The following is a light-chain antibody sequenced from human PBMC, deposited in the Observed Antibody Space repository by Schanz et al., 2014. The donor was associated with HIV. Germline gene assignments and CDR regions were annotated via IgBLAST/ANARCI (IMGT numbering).Light chain of an antibody. Sequence: QSALTQPASVSGSPGQSITISCTGTSSDVGGYNYVSWYQQLPGTAPKVMIYDVSNRPSGVSSRFSGSKSGNTASLTISGLQAEDEADYYCCSYTTTSTYVFGAGTKLTVL. V-gene: IGLV2-14*03. CDR3: CSYTTTSTYV. CDR2: DVS. CDR1: SSDVGGYNY. J-gene: IGLJ1*01.